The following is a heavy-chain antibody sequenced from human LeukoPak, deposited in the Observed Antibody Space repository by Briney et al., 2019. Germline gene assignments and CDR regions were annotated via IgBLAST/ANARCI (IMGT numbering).Heavy chain of an antibody. V-gene: IGHV1-8*01. CDR2: MNPNSGNT. CDR3: ARGGSGSYYDYYYYGMDA. Sequence: ASVTVSCTASGYTFTSYDINWVRQATGQGLEWMGWMNPNSGNTGYAQKFQGRVTMTRNTSISTAYMELSSLRSEDTAVYYCARGGSGSYYDYYYYGMDAWGQGTTVTVSS. J-gene: IGHJ6*02. D-gene: IGHD1-26*01. CDR1: GYTFTSYD.